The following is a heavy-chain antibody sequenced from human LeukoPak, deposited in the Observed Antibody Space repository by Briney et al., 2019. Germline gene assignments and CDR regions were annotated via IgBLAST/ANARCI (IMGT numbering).Heavy chain of an antibody. V-gene: IGHV3-9*01. CDR2: ISWNSGSI. CDR1: GFTFDDYA. J-gene: IGHJ4*02. D-gene: IGHD6-25*01. Sequence: TGGSLRLSCAASGFTFDDYAMHWVRQAPGKGLEWVSGISWNSGSIGYADSVKGRFTISRDNAKNSLYLQMNSLRAEDTALYYCAKAILAGIAADLVDYWGQGTLVTVSS. CDR3: AKAILAGIAADLVDY.